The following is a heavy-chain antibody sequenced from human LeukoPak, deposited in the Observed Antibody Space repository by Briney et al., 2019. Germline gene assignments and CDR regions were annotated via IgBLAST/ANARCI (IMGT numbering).Heavy chain of an antibody. J-gene: IGHJ6*03. V-gene: IGHV3-7*01. Sequence: GGSLRLSCVASGFTFSTYWMSWVRQASGKGLEWVANIKQDGSEKYYADSVKGRFTISRDNSKNTLYVQMNSLRAEDTAVYYCAKDRYYGSGRVYYYYMDVWGKGTTVTISS. CDR3: AKDRYYGSGRVYYYYMDV. CDR2: IKQDGSEK. D-gene: IGHD3-10*01. CDR1: GFTFSTYW.